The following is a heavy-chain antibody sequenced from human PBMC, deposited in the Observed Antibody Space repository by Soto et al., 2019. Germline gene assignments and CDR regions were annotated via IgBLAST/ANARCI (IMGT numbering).Heavy chain of an antibody. CDR3: AKDGGHRVVRGVIPPYYFDY. J-gene: IGHJ4*02. CDR1: GFAFGDRP. V-gene: IGHV3-23*01. CDR2: INENGANT. D-gene: IGHD3-10*01. Sequence: PGGSLRLSCAASGFAFGDRPMTWVRQAPGKALEWVSTINENGANTHYPDSVKGRFTISRDNSQNTVDLQMNSLRAEDTAVYYCAKDGGHRVVRGVIPPYYFDYWGQGTLVTVSS.